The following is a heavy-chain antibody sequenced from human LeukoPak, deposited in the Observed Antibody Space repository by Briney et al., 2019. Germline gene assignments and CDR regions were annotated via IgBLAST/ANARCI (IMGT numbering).Heavy chain of an antibody. Sequence: GGSLRLSCAASGFAFSSYNTNWVRQAPGKGLEWVSYIGSSGSPTHYADSVGGRFTISRDNAKNSLYLQMNSLRDEDTAVYFCARRPYSDTSGRSSDVWGQGTTVTVSS. CDR1: GFAFSSYN. D-gene: IGHD3-22*01. CDR2: IGSSGSPT. J-gene: IGHJ6*02. V-gene: IGHV3-48*02. CDR3: ARRPYSDTSGRSSDV.